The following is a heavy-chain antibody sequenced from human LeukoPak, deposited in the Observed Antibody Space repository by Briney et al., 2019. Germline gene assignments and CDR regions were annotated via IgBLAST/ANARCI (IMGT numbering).Heavy chain of an antibody. Sequence: GASVKVSCKASGYTFTSYGISWVRQAPGQGLEWMGWISAYNGNTSYAQKLQGRVTMTTDTSTSTAYMELRSLRSDDTAVYYCARASPLSSWEPHYYYGMDVWGQGTTVTVSS. CDR3: ARASPLSSWEPHYYYGMDV. J-gene: IGHJ6*02. CDR1: GYTFTSYG. CDR2: ISAYNGNT. V-gene: IGHV1-18*01. D-gene: IGHD6-13*01.